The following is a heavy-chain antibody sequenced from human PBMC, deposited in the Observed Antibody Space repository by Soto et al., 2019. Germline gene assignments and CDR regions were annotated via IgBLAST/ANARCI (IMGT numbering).Heavy chain of an antibody. D-gene: IGHD4-4*01. J-gene: IGHJ6*02. CDR2: ISAYNGNT. Sequence: QVQLVQSGAEVKKPGASVKVSCKASGYTFTSYGISWVRPAPGQGLEWMGWISAYNGNTNYAQKLQGRVTMTTDTSTRTAYMELRSLRSDDTAVYYCATTTVRHGRRGDGMDVWGQGTTVTVS. CDR1: GYTFTSYG. V-gene: IGHV1-18*04. CDR3: ATTTVRHGRRGDGMDV.